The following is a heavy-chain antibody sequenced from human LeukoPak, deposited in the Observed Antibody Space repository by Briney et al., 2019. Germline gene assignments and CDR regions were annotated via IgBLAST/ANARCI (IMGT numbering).Heavy chain of an antibody. J-gene: IGHJ4*02. V-gene: IGHV3-23*01. Sequence: GWSLRLSCAASGFTFSNYGMSWVRQAPGKGLEWVSVISGSGGTTYYADSVKGRFTISRDNSKNTLYLQMNSLRAEDTSLYYCAKGRLDYGDYYVDDWGQGTLVTVSS. D-gene: IGHD2-21*02. CDR1: GFTFSNYG. CDR3: AKGRLDYGDYYVDD. CDR2: ISGSGGTT.